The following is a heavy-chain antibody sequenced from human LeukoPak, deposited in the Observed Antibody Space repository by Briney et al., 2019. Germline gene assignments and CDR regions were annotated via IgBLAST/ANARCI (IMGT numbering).Heavy chain of an antibody. CDR2: ISTGSDST. D-gene: IGHD3-22*01. J-gene: IGHJ4*02. V-gene: IGHV3-23*01. Sequence: GALRLSCVMSGFTFRNYAMNWVRQAPGKGLEWISDISTGSDSTYHIESVRGRFTISRDNSKNTLYLQMNSLRLDDTAVYYCAKRGHYDSSGLRAPFDYWGQGTLVTVSS. CDR3: AKRGHYDSSGLRAPFDY. CDR1: GFTFRNYA.